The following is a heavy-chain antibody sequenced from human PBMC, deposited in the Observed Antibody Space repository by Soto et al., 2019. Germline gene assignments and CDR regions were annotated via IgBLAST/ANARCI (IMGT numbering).Heavy chain of an antibody. CDR2: IYPGDSDT. V-gene: IGHV5-51*01. J-gene: IGHJ1*01. D-gene: IGHD4-17*01. CDR3: ARGPIYGDYIISEYFQH. Sequence: PGESLKISCKGSGYSFIDYWIGWVRQVPGKGLEWMGVIYPGDSDTRYSPSFQGHVTISADKSISTAYLQWSSLKASDTAMYYCARGPIYGDYIISEYFQHWGQGTLVTVSS. CDR1: GYSFIDYW.